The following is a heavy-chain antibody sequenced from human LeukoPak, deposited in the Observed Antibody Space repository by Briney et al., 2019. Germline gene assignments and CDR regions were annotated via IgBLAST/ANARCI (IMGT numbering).Heavy chain of an antibody. CDR3: ARQQQLVLRYFDL. CDR1: GGSISSSTYY. CDR2: IYYSGRT. Sequence: SESLSLTWTVAGGSISSSTYYWSWIRQPRWNGLEWIGYIYYSGRTHYNPSLKSRVTISVDTSKNQFSLKLTSVTAAETAVYYCARQQQLVLRYFDLWGRGTLVTVSS. J-gene: IGHJ2*01. D-gene: IGHD6-13*01. V-gene: IGHV4-61*05.